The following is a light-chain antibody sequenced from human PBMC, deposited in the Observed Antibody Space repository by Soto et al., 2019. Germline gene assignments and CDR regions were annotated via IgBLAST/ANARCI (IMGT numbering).Light chain of an antibody. Sequence: DIQMTQSPSSLSASVGDRVTITCRASQSISTYLSWYHQEPRKAPRLVIYAASSLQSGVSSRFSGSGSGTEFTLTISSRQREDFGTYYCQQTYTYPNTFGQGTKLEI. CDR3: QQTYTYPNT. CDR2: AAS. V-gene: IGKV1-39*01. CDR1: QSISTY. J-gene: IGKJ2*01.